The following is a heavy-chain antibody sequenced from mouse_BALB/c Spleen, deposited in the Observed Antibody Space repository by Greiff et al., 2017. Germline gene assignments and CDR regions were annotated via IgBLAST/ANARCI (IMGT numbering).Heavy chain of an antibody. D-gene: IGHD1-1*01. J-gene: IGHJ2*01. V-gene: IGHV3-2*02. CDR2: ISYSGST. CDR1: GYSITSDYA. CDR3: ARSGIYYYGSSYGFDY. Sequence: EVQLQQSGPGLVKPSQSLSLTCTVTGYSITSDYAWNWIRQFPGNKLEWMGYISYSGSTSYNPSLKSRISITRDTSKNQFFLQLNSVTTEDTATYYCARSGIYYYGSSYGFDYWGQGTTLTVSS.